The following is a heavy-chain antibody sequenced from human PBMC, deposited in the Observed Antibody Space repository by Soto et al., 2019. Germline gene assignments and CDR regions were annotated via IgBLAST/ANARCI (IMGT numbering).Heavy chain of an antibody. CDR1: GFTFSNAW. Sequence: GGSLRLSCAASGFTFSNAWMNWVRQAPGKGLEWVGRIKSKTDGGTTDYAAPVKGRFTISRDDSKNTLYLQMNSLKTEDTAVYYCTTDLLPMGSSGWFDYYYGMDVWGQGTTVTVSS. CDR3: TTDLLPMGSSGWFDYYYGMDV. J-gene: IGHJ6*02. V-gene: IGHV3-15*07. D-gene: IGHD6-19*01. CDR2: IKSKTDGGTT.